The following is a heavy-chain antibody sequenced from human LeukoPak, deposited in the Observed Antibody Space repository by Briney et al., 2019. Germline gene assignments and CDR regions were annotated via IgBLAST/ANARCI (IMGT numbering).Heavy chain of an antibody. J-gene: IGHJ3*02. CDR1: GGSISSSSYY. Sequence: SETLSLTCTVSGGSISSSSYYWGWIRQPPGKGLEWIGSIYYTGSTYHNPSLKSRVTISVDTSKNQFSLKLSSVTAADTAVYYCARDQRFITMTTDAFDIWGQGTMVTVSS. D-gene: IGHD3-22*01. CDR2: IYYTGST. V-gene: IGHV4-39*07. CDR3: ARDQRFITMTTDAFDI.